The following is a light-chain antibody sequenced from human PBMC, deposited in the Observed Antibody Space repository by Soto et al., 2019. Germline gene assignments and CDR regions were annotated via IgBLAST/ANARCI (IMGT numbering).Light chain of an antibody. CDR1: SSNIGDNP. Sequence: QSVLTQPPSASGTPGQRITISCSGSSSNIGDNPVNWYQQLPGAAPKLLIYFNDQRPSGVPDRFSGSKSGTSASLAISGLQPEDEADYYCAAWDDSLNALFGTGTKVTVL. V-gene: IGLV1-44*01. CDR3: AAWDDSLNAL. J-gene: IGLJ1*01. CDR2: FND.